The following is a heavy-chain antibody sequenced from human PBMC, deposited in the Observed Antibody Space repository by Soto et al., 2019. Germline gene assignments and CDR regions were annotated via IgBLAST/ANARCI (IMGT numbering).Heavy chain of an antibody. V-gene: IGHV4-59*01. CDR1: GGSISSYY. Sequence: SETLSLTCTVSGGSISSYYWSWIRQPPGKGLEWIGYIYYSGSTNYNPSLKSRVTISVDTSKNQFSLKLSSVTAADTAVYYCARGLDPYSSGWRPNYYFDYWGQGTLVTVSS. J-gene: IGHJ4*02. CDR3: ARGLDPYSSGWRPNYYFDY. CDR2: IYYSGST. D-gene: IGHD6-19*01.